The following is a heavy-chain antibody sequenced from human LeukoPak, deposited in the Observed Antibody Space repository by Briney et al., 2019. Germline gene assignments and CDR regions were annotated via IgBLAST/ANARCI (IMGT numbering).Heavy chain of an antibody. CDR2: IYSNGST. CDR1: GFTVSSTY. Sequence: GGSLRLSCAASGFTVSSTYMSWVRQAPGKGLEWVSVIYSNGSTYYADSVKGRFTISRDNSKNTLYLQMNSLRAEDTAVYYCARAYCSSTSCYGVWYFDLWGRGTRVTVSS. V-gene: IGHV3-53*01. CDR3: ARAYCSSTSCYGVWYFDL. J-gene: IGHJ2*01. D-gene: IGHD2-2*01.